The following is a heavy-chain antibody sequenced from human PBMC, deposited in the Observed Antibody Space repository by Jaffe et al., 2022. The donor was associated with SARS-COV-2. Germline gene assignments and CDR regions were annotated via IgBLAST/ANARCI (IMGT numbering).Heavy chain of an antibody. Sequence: QLQLQESGPGLVKPSETLSLTCTVSGGSISSSSYYWGWIRQPPGKGLEWIGSIYYSGSTYYNPSLKSRVTISVDTSKNQFSLKLSSVTAADTAVYYCARHAAVDAFDIWGQGTMVTVSS. CDR1: GGSISSSSYY. D-gene: IGHD4-4*01. J-gene: IGHJ3*02. CDR3: ARHAAVDAFDI. V-gene: IGHV4-39*01. CDR2: IYYSGST.